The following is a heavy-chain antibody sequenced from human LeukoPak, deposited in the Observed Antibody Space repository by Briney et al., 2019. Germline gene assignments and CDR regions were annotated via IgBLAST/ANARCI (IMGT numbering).Heavy chain of an antibody. CDR2: ISSSSSTI. CDR1: GFTFSSYG. Sequence: PGGSLRLSCAASGFTFSSYGMNWVRQAPGKGLEWVSYISSSSSTIYYADSVKGRFTTSRDNAKNSLYLQMNSLRAEDTAVYYCARVRGIAVAGEIDYWGQGILVTVSS. V-gene: IGHV3-48*04. D-gene: IGHD6-19*01. CDR3: ARVRGIAVAGEIDY. J-gene: IGHJ4*02.